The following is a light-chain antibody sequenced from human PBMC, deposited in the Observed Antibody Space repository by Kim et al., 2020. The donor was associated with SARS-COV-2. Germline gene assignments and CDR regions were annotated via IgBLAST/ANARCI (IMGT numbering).Light chain of an antibody. CDR2: GAS. CDR1: QTIISNY. Sequence: SPGESATLSCRTSQTIISNYLAWYQQKPGQAPRLVIYGASIRATGIPDRFSGSGSGTDFTLTISRLEPEDFAVYYCQQYGSPSLTFGGGTKVDIK. CDR3: QQYGSPSLT. J-gene: IGKJ4*01. V-gene: IGKV3-20*01.